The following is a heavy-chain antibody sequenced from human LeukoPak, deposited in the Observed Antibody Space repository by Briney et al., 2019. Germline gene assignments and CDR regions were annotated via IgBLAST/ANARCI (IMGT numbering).Heavy chain of an antibody. D-gene: IGHD4-17*01. CDR2: IYYSGST. CDR3: ARAPGTTFDY. CDR1: GGSISSYY. J-gene: IGHJ4*01. Sequence: SETLSLTCTVSGGSISSYYWSWIRQPPGKGLEWIGYIYYSGSTNYNPSLKSRVTVSVDTSKNQFSLKLSSVTAADTAVYYCARAPGTTFDYWGHGNMVTVSS. V-gene: IGHV4-59*01.